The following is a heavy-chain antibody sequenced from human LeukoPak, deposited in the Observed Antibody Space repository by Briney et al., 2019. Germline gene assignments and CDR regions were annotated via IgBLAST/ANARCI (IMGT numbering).Heavy chain of an antibody. D-gene: IGHD1-1*01. CDR3: AREGTPGAFDI. V-gene: IGHV3-53*01. J-gene: IGHJ3*02. CDR2: IYSGGST. CDR1: GFTVSSNY. Sequence: GGSPRLSCAASGFTVSSNYMSWVRQAPGKGLEWVSVIYSGGSTYYADSVKGRFTISRDNSKDTLYLQMNSLGAEDTAVYYCAREGTPGAFDIWGQGTMVTVSS.